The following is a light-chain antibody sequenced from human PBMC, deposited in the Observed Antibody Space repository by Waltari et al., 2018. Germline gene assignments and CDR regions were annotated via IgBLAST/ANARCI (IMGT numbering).Light chain of an antibody. J-gene: IGKJ1*01. V-gene: IGKV1-5*01. CDR2: DAS. CDR3: QHYSGFSSRT. Sequence: DIQMTQSPSTLSPSVVDTVPITCRASQSISDYLAWYQQKPGKAPKLLIYDASTLKNGVPSRFSGSVSGTEFTLTISSLQPDDFATYYCQHYSGFSSRTFGQGTKVDIK. CDR1: QSISDY.